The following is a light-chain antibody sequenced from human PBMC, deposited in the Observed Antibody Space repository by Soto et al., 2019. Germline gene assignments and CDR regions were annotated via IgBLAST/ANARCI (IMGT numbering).Light chain of an antibody. CDR1: QPIIND. CDR2: AAS. CDR3: HKYNSLPPT. J-gene: IGKJ4*01. Sequence: DFQLAQSPSSLSPSVGDRVTITCRASQPIINDLAWYQQKPGKPPRLLISAASTLQSGVPSRFSASGFGTEFTLTISSLQPEDAATYYCHKYNSLPPTFGGGTKVDIK. V-gene: IGKV1-27*01.